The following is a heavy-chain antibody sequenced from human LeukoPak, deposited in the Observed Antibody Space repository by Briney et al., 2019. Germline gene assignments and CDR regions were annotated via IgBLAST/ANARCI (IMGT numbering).Heavy chain of an antibody. V-gene: IGHV3-21*01. J-gene: IGHJ4*02. CDR1: GFTFSSYS. Sequence: GGSLRLSCAASGFTFSSYSMNWVRQAPGKGLEWVSSISSSSTYIYYGDSVKGRFTISRDNAKNSLYLQMNSLRAEDTAVYYCARVWSPPYTSSWPDYFDYWGQGTLVTVSS. CDR3: ARVWSPPYTSSWPDYFDY. CDR2: ISSSSTYI. D-gene: IGHD6-13*01.